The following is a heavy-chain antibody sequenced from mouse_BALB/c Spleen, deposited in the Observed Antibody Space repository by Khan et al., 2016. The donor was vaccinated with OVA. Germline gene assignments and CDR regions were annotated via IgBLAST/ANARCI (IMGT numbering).Heavy chain of an antibody. CDR1: GYTFTSYW. CDR2: INPTSGYT. CDR3: ARGRIDY. J-gene: IGHJ2*01. V-gene: IGHV1-7*01. D-gene: IGHD1-1*01. Sequence: VQLQQSGAELAEPGASVKMSCKASGYTFTSYWMHWIKQRPGQGLEWIGYINPTSGYTDYNQKFKDKAPLTADKSSSTAYMQLSSLTSDDSAVYYGARGRIDYWGQGTALTVAS.